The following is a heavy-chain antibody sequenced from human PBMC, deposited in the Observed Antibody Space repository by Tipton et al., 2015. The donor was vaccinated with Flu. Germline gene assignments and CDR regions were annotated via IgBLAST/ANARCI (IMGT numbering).Heavy chain of an antibody. V-gene: IGHV3-23*01. D-gene: IGHD2-15*01. J-gene: IGHJ6*03. Sequence: SLRLSCAASGFTFSSYAMSWVRQAPGRGLEWVSAISGSGGSTYYADSVKGRFTISRDNSKNTLYLQMNSLRAEDTAVYYCAKDVTRSQVAAGSYYYYYYMDVWGKGTTVTVSS. CDR3: AKDVTRSQVAAGSYYYYYYMDV. CDR1: GFTFSSYA. CDR2: ISGSGGST.